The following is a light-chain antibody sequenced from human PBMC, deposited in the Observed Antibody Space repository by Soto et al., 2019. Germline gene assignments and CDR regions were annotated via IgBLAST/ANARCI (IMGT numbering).Light chain of an antibody. V-gene: IGLV1-44*01. Sequence: QSVLTQPPSASGTPGQRVTISCSGSSSNIGSNIVNWYQQLLGTAPKLLIYSNNQRPSGVPDRFSGSKSGTSASLAISGLQSEDEADYYCAAWDDSLSGWVFGGGTKVTVL. CDR3: AAWDDSLSGWV. CDR1: SSNIGSNI. CDR2: SNN. J-gene: IGLJ3*02.